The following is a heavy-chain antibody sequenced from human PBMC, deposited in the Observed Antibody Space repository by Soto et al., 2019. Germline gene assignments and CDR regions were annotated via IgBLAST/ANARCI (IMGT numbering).Heavy chain of an antibody. CDR3: ARHDGFSGAWKFDY. CDR2: IYYSGST. D-gene: IGHD1-1*01. J-gene: IGHJ4*01. Sequence: NPSETLSLTCTASGGSISSSSYYWRWIRQPPGKGLEWIGIIYYSGSTYYNPSLKSRVTISVDTSKNQFSLKLSSVTAADTAVYYCARHDGFSGAWKFDYLGHGTVLTVSS. CDR1: GGSISSSSYY. V-gene: IGHV4-39*01.